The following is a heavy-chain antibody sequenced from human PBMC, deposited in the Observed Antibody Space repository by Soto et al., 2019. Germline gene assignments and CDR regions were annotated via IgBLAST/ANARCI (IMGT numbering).Heavy chain of an antibody. CDR2: IYYSGST. Sequence: SETLSLTCTVSGGSISSVDYYWSWIRQPPGKGLEWIGYIYYSGSTHYNPSLKGRVTISVDTSKNQFSLKLSSVTAADTAVYYCARDPXGDDTISPYYYYYGMDVWGQGTTVTVSS. J-gene: IGHJ6*02. CDR3: ARDPXGDDTISPYYYYYGMDV. D-gene: IGHD3-16*01. V-gene: IGHV4-30-4*01. CDR1: GGSISSVDYY.